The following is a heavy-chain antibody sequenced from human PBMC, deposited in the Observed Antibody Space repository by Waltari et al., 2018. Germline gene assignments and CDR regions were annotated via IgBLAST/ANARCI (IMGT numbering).Heavy chain of an antibody. Sequence: EVQLLESGGGLVQPGGSLRLSCAASGFTFSSYAMSWVRQAPGKGLEGVSVIYSGGSTYYADSVKGRFTIARDNAKNTLYLQMNSLRAEDTAVYYWANQPRDGHYFDYWGQGTLVIVSS. CDR1: GFTFSSYA. CDR2: IYSGGST. J-gene: IGHJ4*02. CDR3: ANQPRDGHYFDY. V-gene: IGHV3-23*03.